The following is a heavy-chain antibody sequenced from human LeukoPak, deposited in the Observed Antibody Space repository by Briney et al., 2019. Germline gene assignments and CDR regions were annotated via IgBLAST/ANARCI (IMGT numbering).Heavy chain of an antibody. J-gene: IGHJ4*02. CDR1: GFTFNNYA. CDR3: AREKGIAVAGTPPHY. CDR2: ISSTGIAA. V-gene: IGHV3-23*01. Sequence: PGGSLRLSCATSGFTFNNYAMSWVRQAPGKGLEWVSAISSTGIAAYYADSVKGRFTISKDKSRNTLYLQMNSLRAEDTAVYYCAREKGIAVAGTPPHYWGQGTLVTVSS. D-gene: IGHD6-19*01.